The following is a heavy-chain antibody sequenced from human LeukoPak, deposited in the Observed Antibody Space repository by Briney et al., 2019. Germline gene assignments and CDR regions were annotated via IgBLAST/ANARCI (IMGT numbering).Heavy chain of an antibody. CDR1: GFTFSSYS. CDR3: AKGPYYDILTGYQDY. V-gene: IGHV3-21*04. J-gene: IGHJ4*02. CDR2: ISSSSSYI. Sequence: GGSLRLSCAASGFTFSSYSMNWVRQAPGKGLEWVSSISSSSSYIYYADSVKGRFTISRDNAKNSLYLQMNSLRAEDTAVYYCAKGPYYDILTGYQDYWGQGTLVTVSS. D-gene: IGHD3-9*01.